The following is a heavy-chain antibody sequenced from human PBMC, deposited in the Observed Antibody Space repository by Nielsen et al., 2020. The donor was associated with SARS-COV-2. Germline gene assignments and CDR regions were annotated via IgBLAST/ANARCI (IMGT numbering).Heavy chain of an antibody. J-gene: IGHJ6*02. CDR2: ISSSSSDI. CDR1: GFTFNSYA. Sequence: GGSLRLSCSASGFTFNSYAMSWVRQAPGKGLEWVSSISSSSSDIYYADSVKGRFTISRDNAKNSLYLQMNSLRAEDTAVYYCARELSPVEYSSSWYYYYGMDLWGQGTTVTVSS. V-gene: IGHV3-21*01. CDR3: ARELSPVEYSSSWYYYYGMDL. D-gene: IGHD6-13*01.